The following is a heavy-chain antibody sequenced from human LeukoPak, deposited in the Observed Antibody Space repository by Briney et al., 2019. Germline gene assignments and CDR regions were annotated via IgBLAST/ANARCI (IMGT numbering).Heavy chain of an antibody. CDR1: GFTFSSYG. Sequence: GGSLRLSCAASGFTFSSYGMHWVRQAPGKGLEWVAVIWYDGSNKYYADSVKGRFTISRDNSRNTLYLQMNSLRAEDAAVYYCAREDDYGGNSLFDYWGQGTLVTVSS. CDR2: IWYDGSNK. J-gene: IGHJ4*02. D-gene: IGHD4-23*01. CDR3: AREDDYGGNSLFDY. V-gene: IGHV3-33*01.